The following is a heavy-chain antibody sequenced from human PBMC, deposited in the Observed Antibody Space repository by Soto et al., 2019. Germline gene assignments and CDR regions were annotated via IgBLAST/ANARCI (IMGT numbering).Heavy chain of an antibody. CDR2: ISYDGSNK. D-gene: IGHD5-18*01. CDR1: GFTFSSYA. V-gene: IGHV3-30-3*01. Sequence: QVQLVESGGGVVQPGRSLRLSCAASGFTFSSYAMHWVRQAPGKGLEWVAVISYDGSNKYYADSVKGRFTISRDNSKNTLYLQMNSLRDEDTAVYYCARDRETAMAFYYYYYYGMDVWGQGTTVTVSS. J-gene: IGHJ6*02. CDR3: ARDRETAMAFYYYYYYGMDV.